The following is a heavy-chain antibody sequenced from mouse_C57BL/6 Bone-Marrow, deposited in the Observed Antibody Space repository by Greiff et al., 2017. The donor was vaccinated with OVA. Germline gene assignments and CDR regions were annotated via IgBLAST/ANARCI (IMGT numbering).Heavy chain of an antibody. CDR1: GYTFTSYW. CDR2: IDPSDSYT. V-gene: IGHV1-69*01. Sequence: QVQLQQPGAELVMPGASVKLSCKASGYTFTSYWMHWVKQRPGQGLEWIGEIDPSDSYTNYNQKFKGKSTLTVDKSSSTACMQLSSLTSEDSAVYYCAREGAAQVYYAMDYWGQGTSVTVSS. J-gene: IGHJ4*01. D-gene: IGHD3-2*02. CDR3: AREGAAQVYYAMDY.